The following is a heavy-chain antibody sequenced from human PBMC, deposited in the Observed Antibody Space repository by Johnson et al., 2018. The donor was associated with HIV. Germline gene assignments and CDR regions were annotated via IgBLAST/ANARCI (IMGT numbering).Heavy chain of an antibody. J-gene: IGHJ3*02. D-gene: IGHD5-18*01. CDR2: IRYAGSNK. CDR3: AKEQPARAFDI. Sequence: QVQLVESGGGVVQPGGSLRLSCAASGFTFSSYGMHWVRQAPGKGLEWVAFIRYAGSNKYYADSVKGRFTISRDNSKNTLYLQMNSLRAEDTAVYSWAKEQPARAFDIWGQGTMVTVSS. V-gene: IGHV3-30*02. CDR1: GFTFSSYG.